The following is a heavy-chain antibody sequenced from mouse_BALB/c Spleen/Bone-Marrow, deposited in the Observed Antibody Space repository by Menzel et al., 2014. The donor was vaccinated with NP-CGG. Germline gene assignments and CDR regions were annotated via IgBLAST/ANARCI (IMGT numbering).Heavy chain of an antibody. V-gene: IGHV5-15*02. CDR2: ISNLAYSI. CDR1: GFTFSDYR. D-gene: IGHD4-1*01. J-gene: IGHJ3*01. Sequence: EVMLVESGGGLVQPGGSRKLSCAASGFTFSDYRMAWVRQAPGKGPEWVAFISNLAYSIHYADTVTGRFTISRENAKNTLYLEMSSLRSEDTAMYYCARDQGPLGRAWFAYWGQGTLVTVSA. CDR3: ARDQGPLGRAWFAY.